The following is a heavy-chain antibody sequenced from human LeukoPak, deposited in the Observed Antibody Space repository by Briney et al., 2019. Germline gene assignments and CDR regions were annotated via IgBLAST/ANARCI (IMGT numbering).Heavy chain of an antibody. J-gene: IGHJ4*02. CDR2: VKSNGDSA. Sequence: GGSLRLSCAASGFTFTTYAMSWVRQAPGKGLVWVAAVKSNGDSAYYTDSVKGRFSISRDNSKNTLFLQMNSLRGEDTAVYYCAKVVGDFSFWGQGTLVTVSS. CDR1: GFTFTTYA. D-gene: IGHD4-17*01. CDR3: AKVVGDFSF. V-gene: IGHV3-23*01.